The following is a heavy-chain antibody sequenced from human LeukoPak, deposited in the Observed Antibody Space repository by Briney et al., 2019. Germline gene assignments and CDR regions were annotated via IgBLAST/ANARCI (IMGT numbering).Heavy chain of an antibody. D-gene: IGHD3-10*01. J-gene: IGHJ4*02. V-gene: IGHV1-46*03. CDR3: ARGGDTDYYGSGSYPDY. CDR2: INPSGGST. Sequence: ASVKVSCKASGHTFTSYYMHWVRQAPGQGLEWMGIINPSGGSTSYAQKFQGRVTMTRDTSTSTVYMELSSLRSEDTAVYYCARGGDTDYYGSGSYPDYWGQGTLVTVSS. CDR1: GHTFTSYY.